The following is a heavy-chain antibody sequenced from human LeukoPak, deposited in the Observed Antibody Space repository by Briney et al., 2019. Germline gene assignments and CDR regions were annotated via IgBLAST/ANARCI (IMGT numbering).Heavy chain of an antibody. CDR3: ARDPGYCSGGSCSVVY. CDR1: GYTLTSYY. Sequence: ASVKVSCKASGYTLTSYYMHWVRQAPGQGLEWMGIINPSGGSTSYAQKFQGRVTMTRDTSTSTVYMELSSLRSEDTAVYYCARDPGYCSGGSCSVVYWGQGTLVTVSS. CDR2: INPSGGST. J-gene: IGHJ4*02. D-gene: IGHD2-15*01. V-gene: IGHV1-46*01.